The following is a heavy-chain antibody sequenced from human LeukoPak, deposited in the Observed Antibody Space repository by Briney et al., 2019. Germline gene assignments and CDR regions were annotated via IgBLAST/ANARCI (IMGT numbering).Heavy chain of an antibody. J-gene: IGHJ4*02. V-gene: IGHV4-34*01. CDR3: ARGGEIYGSGSYYKMAFDY. Sequence: SETLSLTCAVYGGSFSGYYWSWIRQPPGKGLEWIGEINHSGSTNYNPSLKSRVTISVDTSKNQFSLKLSSVTAADTAVYYCARGGEIYGSGSYYKMAFDYWGQGTLVTVSS. CDR2: INHSGST. D-gene: IGHD3-10*01. CDR1: GGSFSGYY.